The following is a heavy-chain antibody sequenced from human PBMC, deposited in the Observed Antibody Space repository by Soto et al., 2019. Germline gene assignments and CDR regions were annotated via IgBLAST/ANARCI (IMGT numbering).Heavy chain of an antibody. CDR2: IAGNGGIL. CDR1: VFTFSNYV. CDR3: ARRQFFSFDS. D-gene: IGHD6-19*01. J-gene: IGHJ4*02. V-gene: IGHV3-23*01. Sequence: PWGSLILSCVSPVFTFSNYVMSWVRQAPGKGLECVAAIAGNGGILYYTDSVKGRFSISRDNSKNTLHLQMNSLRAEDTAVYYCARRQFFSFDSWGQGILFTGSS.